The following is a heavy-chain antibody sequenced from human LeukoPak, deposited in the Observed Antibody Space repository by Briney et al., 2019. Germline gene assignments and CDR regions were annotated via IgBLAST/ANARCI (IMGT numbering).Heavy chain of an antibody. CDR1: GGSISSGY. Sequence: SETLSLTCSVSGGSISSGYWSWLRQPPGKGLEWIAYIYNSGRSNYNPSLKSRVTISLDTSKNQFSLKLSSVTAADTAVYYCAGGSGASWFDPWGQGTLVTVSS. CDR3: AGGSGASWFDP. CDR2: IYNSGRS. J-gene: IGHJ5*02. D-gene: IGHD2-8*02. V-gene: IGHV4-59*01.